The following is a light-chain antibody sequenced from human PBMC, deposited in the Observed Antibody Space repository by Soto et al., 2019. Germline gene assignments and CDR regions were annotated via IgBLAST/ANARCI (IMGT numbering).Light chain of an antibody. Sequence: DIQMTQSPSSLSASVGDRVTITCRASQGVRDYLGWFQQTPGKAPKHLIYSASSLQTGIPSRFSGSGSGTEFTLTISSLQPEDFATYYCLQYFSYPVTFGQGTRVEIK. V-gene: IGKV1-17*01. CDR3: LQYFSYPVT. CDR1: QGVRDY. CDR2: SAS. J-gene: IGKJ1*01.